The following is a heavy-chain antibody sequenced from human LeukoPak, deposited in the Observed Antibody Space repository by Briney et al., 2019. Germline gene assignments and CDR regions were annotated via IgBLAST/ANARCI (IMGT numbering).Heavy chain of an antibody. CDR1: GFTFSSYA. J-gene: IGHJ4*02. CDR3: ARGQLRRYYFDY. D-gene: IGHD2-2*01. Sequence: PGGSLRLSCAASGFTFSSYAMTWVRQAPGKGLEWIGEINHSGSTNYNPSLKSRVTISVDTSKNQFSLKLSSVTAADTAVYYCARGQLRRYYFDYWGQGTLVTVSS. V-gene: IGHV4-34*01. CDR2: INHSGST.